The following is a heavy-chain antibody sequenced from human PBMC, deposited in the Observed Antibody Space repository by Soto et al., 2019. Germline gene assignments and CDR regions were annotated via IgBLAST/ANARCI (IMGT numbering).Heavy chain of an antibody. CDR1: GFNFGNAW. CDR3: TTTSIGLYFDH. J-gene: IGHJ4*02. Sequence: EFQLVESGGGLMKPGGSLRLSCTASGFNFGNAWMSWVRQAPGKGPEWVGRIKTKSDGATTDYAAAVKGRFSISRDDSKNMLFLQMDSLQTEDTAVYYCTTTSIGLYFDHWGQGTLVTVSS. D-gene: IGHD3-3*02. V-gene: IGHV3-15*01. CDR2: IKTKSDGATT.